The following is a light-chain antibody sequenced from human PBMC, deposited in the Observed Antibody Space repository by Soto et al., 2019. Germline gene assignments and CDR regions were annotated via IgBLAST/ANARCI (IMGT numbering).Light chain of an antibody. CDR1: QSVTSN. CDR2: GAS. V-gene: IGKV3-15*01. J-gene: IGKJ1*01. Sequence: EIVMTQSPVTLSVSPGERATLSCRASQSVTSNLAWYQQKPGQAPRLLIYGASTRATGSPARFSGSGSGTEFTLTISNLQSEDFAIYYCRQFNDWPRTFGQGTKVEIK. CDR3: RQFNDWPRT.